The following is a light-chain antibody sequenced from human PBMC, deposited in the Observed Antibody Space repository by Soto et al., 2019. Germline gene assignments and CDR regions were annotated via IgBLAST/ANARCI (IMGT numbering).Light chain of an antibody. CDR2: EVS. V-gene: IGLV2-14*01. Sequence: QSALTQPASVSGSPGQSITISCTGTSSDVGGYNYVSWYQQHPGKAPKLMIYEVSNRPSGVSNRFSGSKSGNTASLTISGLQAEGEADYYCSSYTSSSTPYVFGTGTQLTVL. CDR1: SSDVGGYNY. J-gene: IGLJ1*01. CDR3: SSYTSSSTPYV.